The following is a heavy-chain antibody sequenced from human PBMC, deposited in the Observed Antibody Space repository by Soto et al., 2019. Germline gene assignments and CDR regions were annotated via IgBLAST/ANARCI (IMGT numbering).Heavy chain of an antibody. V-gene: IGHV3-74*01. Sequence: GGSLRLSCAASGFTFSSYWMHWVRQAPGKGLVWVSRINSDGSSATYADSVKGRFTISRDNAKNTLYLQMNSVSAEDTAVYFCARGYSGNDYANWGQGSLVTVSS. J-gene: IGHJ4*02. D-gene: IGHD5-12*01. CDR3: ARGYSGNDYAN. CDR2: INSDGSSA. CDR1: GFTFSSYW.